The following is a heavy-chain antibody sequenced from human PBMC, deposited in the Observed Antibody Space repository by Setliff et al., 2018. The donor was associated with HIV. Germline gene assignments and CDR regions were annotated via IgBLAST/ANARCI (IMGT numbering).Heavy chain of an antibody. V-gene: IGHV3-30*04. D-gene: IGHD2-15*01. CDR1: GFTFSSYV. CDR2: VSYGGTNT. CDR3: ARGCSGGSCSPTYYYFFMDV. Sequence: GGSLRLSCAASGFTFSSYVMHWVRQAPGKGLEWVPVVSYGGTNTYYADSVKGRFTNSRDNSKDTLYLQMYSLGPEDTAVYYCARGCSGGSCSPTYYYFFMDVWGKGTTVTVSS. J-gene: IGHJ6*03.